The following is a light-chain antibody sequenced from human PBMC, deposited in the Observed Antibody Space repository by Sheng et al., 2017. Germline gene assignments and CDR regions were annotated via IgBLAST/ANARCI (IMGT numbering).Light chain of an antibody. J-gene: IGKJ4*01. CDR2: WAS. Sequence: DIVMTQSPDSLAVSLGDRATINCKSSQSVSLTSNNKNYLAWYQQKPGQPPKLLFFWASSRESGVPDRFSGSGSGTDFTLTISSLQAEDVAVYYCQQYYSSPLTFGGGTKVEIK. V-gene: IGKV4-1*01. CDR3: QQYYSSPLT. CDR1: QSVSLTSNNKNY.